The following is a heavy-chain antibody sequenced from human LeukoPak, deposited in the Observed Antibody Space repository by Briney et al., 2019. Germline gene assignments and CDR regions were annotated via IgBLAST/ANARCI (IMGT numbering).Heavy chain of an antibody. D-gene: IGHD1-26*01. CDR3: ASVVGATT. CDR1: GFTFSNAW. Sequence: GGSLRLSCAASGFTFSNAWMSWVRQAPGKGLEWVSYISSSSSTIYYADSVKGRFTISRDNAKNSLYLQMNSLRAEDTAVYYCASVVGATTWGQGTLVTVSS. V-gene: IGHV3-48*04. CDR2: ISSSSSTI. J-gene: IGHJ5*02.